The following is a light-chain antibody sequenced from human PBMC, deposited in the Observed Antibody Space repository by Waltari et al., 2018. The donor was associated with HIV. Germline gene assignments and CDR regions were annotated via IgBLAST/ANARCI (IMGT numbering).Light chain of an antibody. V-gene: IGLV1-40*01. CDR3: QSYDASLSGVI. CDR1: SSNIGAGVD. CDR2: GNS. Sequence: QSVLTQPPSVSGAPGQRVTISCTGRSSNIGAGVDVHWYLQLPGNAPKLLIYGNSNRPSGVPDRFSGSKSGTSASLAITGLQAEDEADYYCQSYDASLSGVIFGGGTELTVL. J-gene: IGLJ2*01.